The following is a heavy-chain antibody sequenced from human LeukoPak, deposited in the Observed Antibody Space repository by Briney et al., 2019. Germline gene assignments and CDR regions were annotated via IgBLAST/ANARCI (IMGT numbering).Heavy chain of an antibody. CDR3: ASPLVTAIEGY. J-gene: IGHJ4*02. D-gene: IGHD2-21*02. CDR2: ISSSSSTI. V-gene: IGHV3-48*04. Sequence: RGSLRLSCAASGFTFSSYSMNWVRQAPGKGLEWVSYISSSSSTIYYADSVKGRFTISRDNAKNSLYLQMNSLRAEDTAVYYCASPLVTAIEGYWGQGTLVTVSS. CDR1: GFTFSSYS.